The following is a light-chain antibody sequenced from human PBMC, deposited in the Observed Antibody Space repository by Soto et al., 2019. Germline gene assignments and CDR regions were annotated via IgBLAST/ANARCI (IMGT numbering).Light chain of an antibody. CDR1: QGISNY. CDR2: AAS. Sequence: DIQMTQSPSSLSASVGDRVTITCRASQGISNYLAWYQQKPGKVPKLLIYAASTLQSGVPSRFSGSGSGTDFTHTISSLQPEDVATYYCQKYNSAPSIFTFGPGTKVDIK. V-gene: IGKV1-27*01. CDR3: QKYNSAPSIFT. J-gene: IGKJ3*01.